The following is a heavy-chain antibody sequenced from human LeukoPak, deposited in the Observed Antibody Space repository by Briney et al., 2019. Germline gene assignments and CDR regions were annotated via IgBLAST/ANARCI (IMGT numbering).Heavy chain of an antibody. D-gene: IGHD6-19*01. CDR1: GVSFSDNY. Sequence: SETLSLTCAVHGVSFSDNYWNWIRQPPGKGLEWIGEINHSGSTYYNPSLKSRVTISVDTSKNQFSLKLSSVTAADAAVYYCARQATWYSSGPDYYYYYMDVWGKGTTVTISS. CDR3: ARQATWYSSGPDYYYYYMDV. V-gene: IGHV4-34*01. J-gene: IGHJ6*03. CDR2: INHSGST.